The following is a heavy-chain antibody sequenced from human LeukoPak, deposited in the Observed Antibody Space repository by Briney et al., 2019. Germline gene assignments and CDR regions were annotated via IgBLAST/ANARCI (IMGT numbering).Heavy chain of an antibody. CDR3: ARDNPYYGDYFDY. CDR1: GYTFTSYG. D-gene: IGHD4-17*01. J-gene: IGHJ4*02. V-gene: IGHV1-18*01. Sequence: AASVKVSCKASGYTFTSYGISWVPQAPGQGLEWMGWISAYNGNTNYAQKLQGRVTMTADTSTSTAYMELRSLRSDDTAVYYCARDNPYYGDYFDYWGQGTLVTVSS. CDR2: ISAYNGNT.